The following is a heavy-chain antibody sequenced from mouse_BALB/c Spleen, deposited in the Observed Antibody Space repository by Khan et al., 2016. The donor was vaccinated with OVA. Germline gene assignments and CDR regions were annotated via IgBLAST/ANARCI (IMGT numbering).Heavy chain of an antibody. Sequence: QVQLKQSGAELARPGASVKLSCKASGYTFTDYNINWVKQRTGQGLEWIGEIYPGSNNTYYNEKFKGKATLTADKSSSTAYMQLSSLTSEDSAVYFCGREWGAWFPYWGQGTLVTVSA. V-gene: IGHV1-77*01. CDR3: GREWGAWFPY. J-gene: IGHJ3*01. CDR2: IYPGSNNT. CDR1: GYTFTDYN.